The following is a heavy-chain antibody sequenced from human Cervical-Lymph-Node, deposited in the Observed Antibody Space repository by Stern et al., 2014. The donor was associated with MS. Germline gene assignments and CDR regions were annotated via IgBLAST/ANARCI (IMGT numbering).Heavy chain of an antibody. CDR3: ALSSETSDRWYSLGYDL. CDR2: IFPVFGTP. CDR1: GGTFSKFP. Sequence: VQLLESGAEVTKPGSSVKVSCQASGGTFSKFPSSWVRQAPGPGLEWTGGIFPVFGTPTYAQEFRGRVTITADVSTSTVYMELSSLRSDDTAVYYCALSSETSDRWYSLGYDLWGQGTLVTVSS. V-gene: IGHV1-69*01. D-gene: IGHD6-13*01. J-gene: IGHJ5*02.